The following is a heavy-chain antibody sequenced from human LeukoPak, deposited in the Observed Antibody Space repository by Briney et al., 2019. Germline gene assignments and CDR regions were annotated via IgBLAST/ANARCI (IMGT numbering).Heavy chain of an antibody. Sequence: GGSLRLSCTTSGFAFSNYAMSWVRQAPGKGLEWVSGISGVSTYYADSVKGRFTISIDNSNNVLYLQMNRLRAEDTAVYSCAKDISTSPRCLFYFDCWGQGTLVTVSS. V-gene: IGHV3-23*01. CDR3: AKDISTSPRCLFYFDC. J-gene: IGHJ4*02. CDR1: GFAFSNYA. CDR2: ISGVST. D-gene: IGHD1-26*01.